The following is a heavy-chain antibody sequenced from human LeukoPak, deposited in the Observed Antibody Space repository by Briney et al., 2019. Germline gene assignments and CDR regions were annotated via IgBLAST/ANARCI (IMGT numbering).Heavy chain of an antibody. CDR3: ARAGSGRSPDWFDP. J-gene: IGHJ5*02. CDR1: GFTFSSYG. CDR2: ISGSGGSK. V-gene: IGHV3-23*01. D-gene: IGHD1-26*01. Sequence: GGSLRLSCAASGFTFSSYGMSWVRQAPGKGLEWVSGISGSGGSKYYADSVKGRFTISRDNSKNKLYLQMNSLRAEDTAIYYCARAGSGRSPDWFDPWGQGTLVTVSS.